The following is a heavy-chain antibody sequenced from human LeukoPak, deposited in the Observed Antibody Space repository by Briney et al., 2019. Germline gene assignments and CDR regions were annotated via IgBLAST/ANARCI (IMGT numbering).Heavy chain of an antibody. CDR2: IYWDDEK. CDR3: AHSYYFGSRSYYNVWFAP. Sequence: SGPALVKPTQTLTLTCTFSGFSLSTSGVGVGWIRQPPGKALQWLSLIYWDDEKYYSPSLKSRLSISRDTSRNQVVLTMTNMDPLDTGTYFCAHSYYFGSRSYYNVWFAPWGLGTLVSVSS. J-gene: IGHJ5*02. V-gene: IGHV2-5*02. CDR1: GFSLSTSGVG. D-gene: IGHD3-10*01.